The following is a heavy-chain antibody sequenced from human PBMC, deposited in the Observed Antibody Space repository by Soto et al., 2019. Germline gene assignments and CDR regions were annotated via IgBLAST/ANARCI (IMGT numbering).Heavy chain of an antibody. CDR3: AITWVENHYYGGRDV. CDR1: GASITTYY. J-gene: IGHJ6*02. Sequence: QVQLQESGPGLVKPSETLSLACTVSGASITTYYYNWIRQAPGKALEWIGYIYYTGITNYNPSLASRVTISQDTSKNQLSLTMTSVTAADTAVYYCAITWVENHYYGGRDVWGQGTTVTVSS. CDR2: IYYTGIT. D-gene: IGHD3-22*01. V-gene: IGHV4-59*01.